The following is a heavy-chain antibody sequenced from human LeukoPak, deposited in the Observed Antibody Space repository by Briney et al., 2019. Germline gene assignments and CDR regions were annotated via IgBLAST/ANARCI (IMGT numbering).Heavy chain of an antibody. Sequence: ASVKVSCKASGYTFTSYGISWVRQAPGQGLEWMGWISAYNGNTNYAQKFQGRVTITTDESTSTAYMELSSLRSEGTAVYYCARSSTRWGSNWFDPWGQGTLVTVSS. CDR3: ARSSTRWGSNWFDP. D-gene: IGHD3-16*01. CDR2: ISAYNGNT. CDR1: GYTFTSYG. J-gene: IGHJ5*02. V-gene: IGHV1-18*01.